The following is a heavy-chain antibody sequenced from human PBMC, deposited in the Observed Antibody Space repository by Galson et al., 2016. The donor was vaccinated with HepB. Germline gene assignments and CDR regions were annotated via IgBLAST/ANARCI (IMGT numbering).Heavy chain of an antibody. CDR2: IYYSGNT. J-gene: IGHJ4*01. CDR1: GGSISSHY. V-gene: IGHV4-59*11. CDR3: ARLDHYHNGYKD. Sequence: SETLSLTCTVSGGSISSHYWSWIRQPPGKGLEWIGYIYYSGNTYYNPSLQSRATISVDTSKNYFSLKLTSVTAADTAVYYCARLDHYHNGYKDWGQGALVTVSS. D-gene: IGHD5-24*01.